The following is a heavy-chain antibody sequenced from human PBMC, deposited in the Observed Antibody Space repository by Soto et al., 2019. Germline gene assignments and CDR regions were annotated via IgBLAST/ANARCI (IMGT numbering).Heavy chain of an antibody. CDR3: AREPQRCSGGSCYLDP. CDR2: IYTSGST. J-gene: IGHJ5*02. V-gene: IGHV4-4*07. D-gene: IGHD2-15*01. Sequence: PSVTLSLTCTVSGGSISSYYWSWIRQPAGKGLEWIGRIYTSGSTNYNPSLKSRVTMSVDTSKNQFSLKLSSVTAADTAVYYCAREPQRCSGGSCYLDPWGQGTLVTVSS. CDR1: GGSISSYY.